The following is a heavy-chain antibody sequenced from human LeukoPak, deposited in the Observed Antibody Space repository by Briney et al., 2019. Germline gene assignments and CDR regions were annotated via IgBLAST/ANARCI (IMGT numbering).Heavy chain of an antibody. CDR3: ARRAEYSTGYAFDI. Sequence: SETLSLTCTVSGGSISSNYWSWMRQPPGKGLAGIGYIYTSGSTNYNPSLKSRVTISVDTSKTQFSLKLSSVSAADTAVYYCARRAEYSTGYAFDIWGQRTMVTVSS. CDR2: IYTSGST. J-gene: IGHJ3*02. V-gene: IGHV4-4*09. CDR1: GGSISSNY. D-gene: IGHD6-25*01.